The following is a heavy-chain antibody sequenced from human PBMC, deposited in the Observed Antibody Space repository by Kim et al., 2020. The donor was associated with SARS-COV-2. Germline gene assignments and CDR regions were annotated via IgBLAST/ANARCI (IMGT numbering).Heavy chain of an antibody. D-gene: IGHD6-19*01. CDR2: IKQDGNQK. CDR1: GFTFSSYW. CDR3: ARDGDLYSSGKDAFDI. Sequence: GGSLRLSCVASGFTFSSYWMTWVRQAPGMGLEWVANIKQDGNQKYYVDSVKGRFTISRDNAKNSVYLQMNSLRAEDTAVYYCARDGDLYSSGKDAFDIWGQGTMVTVSS. J-gene: IGHJ3*02. V-gene: IGHV3-7*01.